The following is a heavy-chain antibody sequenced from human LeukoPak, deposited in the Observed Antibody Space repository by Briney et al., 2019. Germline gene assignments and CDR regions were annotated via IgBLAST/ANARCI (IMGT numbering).Heavy chain of an antibody. J-gene: IGHJ4*02. CDR3: AKDMSDQMEWLSFDY. CDR2: ISRNSGSI. Sequence: GGSLRLSCAASGLTFDDYAMHWVRQAPGKGVEWVSGISRNSGSIGYADSVKGRFTISRDNAKNSLYLQMNSLRAEDAVLYYCAKDMSDQMEWLSFDYWGQGTLVTVSS. D-gene: IGHD3-3*01. V-gene: IGHV3-9*01. CDR1: GLTFDDYA.